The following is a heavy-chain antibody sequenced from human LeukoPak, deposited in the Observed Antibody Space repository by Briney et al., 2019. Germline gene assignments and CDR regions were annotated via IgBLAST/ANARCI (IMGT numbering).Heavy chain of an antibody. CDR3: ATVYYDFCTTQDYYYMTS. Sequence: ASVKVSCKVSGYTFTDYYMHWVQQAPGKGLECMGLVDPEDGETIYAEKFQGRVTITADTSTDTAYMELSSLRSEDTAVYYCATVYYDFCTTQDYYYMTSGAKGSRSQSP. CDR1: GYTFTDYY. CDR2: VDPEDGET. D-gene: IGHD3-3*01. J-gene: IGHJ6*03. V-gene: IGHV1-69-2*01.